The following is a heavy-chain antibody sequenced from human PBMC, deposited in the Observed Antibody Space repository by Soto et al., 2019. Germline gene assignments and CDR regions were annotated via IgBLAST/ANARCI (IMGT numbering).Heavy chain of an antibody. J-gene: IGHJ4*02. D-gene: IGHD3-10*01. CDR2: INAGNGHT. V-gene: IGHV1-3*01. CDR1: GYTFTSYA. Sequence: ASVKVSCKASGYTFTSYAMQWVRQAPGQRLEWMGWINAGNGHTKYSQKFQGRVTITRDTSASTGYMELSSLRSEDTAVYYCARDLGFGLSDYWGQGTLVTVSS. CDR3: ARDLGFGLSDY.